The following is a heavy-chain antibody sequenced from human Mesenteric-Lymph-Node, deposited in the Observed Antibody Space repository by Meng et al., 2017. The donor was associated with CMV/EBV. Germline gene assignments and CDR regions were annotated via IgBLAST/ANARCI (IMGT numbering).Heavy chain of an antibody. CDR3: ARDFIAGRP. CDR2: ITTSGYI. J-gene: IGHJ5*02. CDR1: GFTFSDYY. D-gene: IGHD6-6*01. V-gene: IGHV3-69-1*01. Sequence: GESLKISCAASGFTFSDYYMSWIRQPPGQGLEWVASITTSGYIYYGDSVKGRFTISRDNAENSLFLQMNSLTTEDTAVYYCARDFIAGRPWGQGTLVTVSS.